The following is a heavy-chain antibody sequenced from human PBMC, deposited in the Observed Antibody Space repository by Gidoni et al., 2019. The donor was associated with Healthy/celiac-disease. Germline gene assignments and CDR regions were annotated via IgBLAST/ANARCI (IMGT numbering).Heavy chain of an antibody. CDR3: AGDREGYSYGHRPVNGFDP. Sequence: QVQLVQSGAEVKKPGSSVKFTCKASGGTFSSYAISWVRQAPGQGLEWMGGILPIFGTANYAQKFQGRVTITADKSTSTAYMELSSLRSEDTAVYYCAGDREGYSYGHRPVNGFDPWGQGTLVTVSS. J-gene: IGHJ5*02. CDR1: GGTFSSYA. V-gene: IGHV1-69*06. D-gene: IGHD5-18*01. CDR2: ILPIFGTA.